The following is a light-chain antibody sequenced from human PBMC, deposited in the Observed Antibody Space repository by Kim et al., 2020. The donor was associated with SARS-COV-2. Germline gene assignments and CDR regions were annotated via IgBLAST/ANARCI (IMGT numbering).Light chain of an antibody. V-gene: IGLV2-14*03. CDR1: SSDVGNFKY. J-gene: IGLJ1*01. CDR3: SSYTTSISYV. Sequence: QSALTQPASVSGSPGQSITISCTGTSSDVGNFKYVSWYQQHPGKAPKLMISGVDNQPSGVSNRFSGSKSGNTASLTISGLQAEDEADYYCSSYTTSISYVFGTGTKVTVL. CDR2: GVD.